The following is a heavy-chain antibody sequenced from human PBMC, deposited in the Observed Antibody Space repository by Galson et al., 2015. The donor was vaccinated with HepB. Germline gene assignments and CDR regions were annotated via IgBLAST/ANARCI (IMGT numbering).Heavy chain of an antibody. D-gene: IGHD6-13*01. Sequence: SVKVSCKASGYTFTSYYMHWVRQAPGQGLEWMGIINPSGGSTSYAQKFQGRVTMTRDTSTSTVYMELSSLRSEDTAVYYCARATSRGSSSWYGLRGYFDYWGQGTLVTVSS. CDR3: ARATSRGSSSWYGLRGYFDY. J-gene: IGHJ4*02. CDR2: INPSGGST. V-gene: IGHV1-46*01. CDR1: GYTFTSYY.